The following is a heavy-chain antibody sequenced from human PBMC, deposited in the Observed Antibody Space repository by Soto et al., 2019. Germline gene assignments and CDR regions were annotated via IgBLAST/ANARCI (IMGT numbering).Heavy chain of an antibody. CDR1: GFTFSSYW. CDR3: TIGGFKLRYYVLPALVI. J-gene: IGHJ3*02. CDR2: IKQDGSEK. D-gene: IGHD3-9*01. Sequence: PGGSLRLSCAASGFTFSSYWMSWVRQAPGKGLEWVANIKQDGSEKYYVDSVKGRFTISRDNAKNTLYLQMNSLRAEDTAVYYCTIGGFKLRYYVLPALVIGGQGTMDTVSS. V-gene: IGHV3-7*01.